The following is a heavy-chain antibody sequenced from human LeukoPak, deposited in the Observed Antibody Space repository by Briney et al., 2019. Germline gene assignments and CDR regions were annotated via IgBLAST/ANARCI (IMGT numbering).Heavy chain of an antibody. CDR1: GYTFTNYG. CDR3: ATCSSSSCRAYDAFDI. J-gene: IGHJ3*02. D-gene: IGHD6-13*01. CDR2: RSAYNGNT. V-gene: IGHV1-18*01. Sequence: ASVKISCKASGYTFTNYGITWVRQAPGQGLEWMGWRSAYNGNTKYAQTLQGRVTMTTDTSTSTAYMELRSLRSDDTAVYYCATCSSSSCRAYDAFDIWGQGTMVTVSS.